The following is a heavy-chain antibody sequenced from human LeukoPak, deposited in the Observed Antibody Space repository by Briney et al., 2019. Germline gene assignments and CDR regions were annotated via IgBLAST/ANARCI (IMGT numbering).Heavy chain of an antibody. D-gene: IGHD3-3*01. Sequence: PSETLSLTCTVSGGSISSSSYYWGWIRQPPGKGLEWIGSIYYSGSTYYNPSLKSRVTISVDTSKNQFSLKLSSVTAADTAVYYCARDSRFRDFWSGYYSGGWFDPWGQGTLVTVSS. V-gene: IGHV4-39*07. CDR3: ARDSRFRDFWSGYYSGGWFDP. J-gene: IGHJ5*02. CDR1: GGSISSSSYY. CDR2: IYYSGST.